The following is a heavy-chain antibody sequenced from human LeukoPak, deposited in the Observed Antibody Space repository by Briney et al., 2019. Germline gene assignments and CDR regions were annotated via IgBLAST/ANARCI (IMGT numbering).Heavy chain of an antibody. CDR1: GGSISSGGYS. J-gene: IGHJ4*02. D-gene: IGHD3-10*01. Sequence: SETLSLTCAVSGGSISSGGYSWSWIRQPPGKGLEWIGSIYYSGGAYYNPSLKSRVTISVDTSKNQFSLKLTSVTAADTAVYYCARRYYSGPFDYWGQGTLVTVSS. CDR3: ARRYYSGPFDY. V-gene: IGHV4-30-2*03. CDR2: IYYSGGA.